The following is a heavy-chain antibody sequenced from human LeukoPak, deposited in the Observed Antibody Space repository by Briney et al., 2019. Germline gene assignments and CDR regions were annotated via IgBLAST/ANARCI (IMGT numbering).Heavy chain of an antibody. CDR2: IYYSGST. D-gene: IGHD3-10*01. CDR1: GGSISSYY. CDR3: ASHPLYGSGSYGFDY. Sequence: PSETLSLTCTVSGGSISSYYWSWIRQPPGKGLEWIGYIYYSGSTNYNPSLKSRVTISVDTSKNQFSLKLSSVTAADTAVYYCASHPLYGSGSYGFDYWGQGTLVTVSS. V-gene: IGHV4-59*08. J-gene: IGHJ4*02.